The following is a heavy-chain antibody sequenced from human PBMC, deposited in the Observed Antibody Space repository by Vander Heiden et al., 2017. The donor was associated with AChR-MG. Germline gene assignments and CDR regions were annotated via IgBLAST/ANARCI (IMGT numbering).Heavy chain of an antibody. V-gene: IGHV1-8*02. J-gene: IGHJ4*02. CDR2: LKPNSGRT. CDR1: GYSFSTYE. D-gene: IGHD3-10*01. CDR3: ARERGLISSEPDS. Sequence: VQLVQSGAEVKKPGASVTVSCTASGYSFSTYEINWVRQATGQGLEWMGWLKPNSGRTAYAQKFQGRVTMTRDTSINTVYMELSGLRYEDTAVYYCARERGLISSEPDSWGQGTLVTVSS.